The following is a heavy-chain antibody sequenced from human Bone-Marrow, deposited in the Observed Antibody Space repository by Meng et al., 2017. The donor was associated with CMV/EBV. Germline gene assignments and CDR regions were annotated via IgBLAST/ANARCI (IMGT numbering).Heavy chain of an antibody. CDR1: GFTFNNYA. CDR3: ARDRSSLDFWSGFLGWLDP. D-gene: IGHD3-3*01. CDR2: ISLDGINK. Sequence: GGSLRLSCAASGFTFNNYAMHWVRQAPGKGLEWVAIISLDGINKYIADSVKGRFTISRDNSKKILYLQMNSLRADDTAVYYCARDRSSLDFWSGFLGWLDPWGQGPLVTVSS. V-gene: IGHV3-30*04. J-gene: IGHJ5*02.